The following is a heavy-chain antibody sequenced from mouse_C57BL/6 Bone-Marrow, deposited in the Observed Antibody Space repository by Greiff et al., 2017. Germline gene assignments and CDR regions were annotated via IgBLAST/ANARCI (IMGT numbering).Heavy chain of an antibody. J-gene: IGHJ4*01. V-gene: IGHV3-6*01. CDR3: ANYYGSSYEDYAMDY. CDR1: GYSITSGYY. Sequence: EVKLMESGPGLVKPSQSLSLTCSVTGYSITSGYYWNWIRQFPGNKLEWMGYISYDGSNNYNPSLKNRISITRDTSKNQFFLKLNSVTTEDTATYYCANYYGSSYEDYAMDYWGQGTSVTVSS. D-gene: IGHD1-1*01. CDR2: ISYDGSN.